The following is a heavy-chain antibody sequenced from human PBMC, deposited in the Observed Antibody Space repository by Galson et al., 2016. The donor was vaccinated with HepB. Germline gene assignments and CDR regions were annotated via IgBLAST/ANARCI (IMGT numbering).Heavy chain of an antibody. CDR1: GITLSDYG. J-gene: IGHJ6*02. V-gene: IGHV3-48*02. D-gene: IGHD3-22*01. CDR3: TRDHYYDSSGHLVYYGMDV. CDR2: IGGSGTTI. Sequence: SLRLSCAASGITLSDYGTHWVRQAPGKGLDWVSYIGGSGTTIYYADSVKGRFTISRDNAKNLLYLQMHSLRDEDTALYYCTRDHYYDSSGHLVYYGMDVWGQGTTVTVSS.